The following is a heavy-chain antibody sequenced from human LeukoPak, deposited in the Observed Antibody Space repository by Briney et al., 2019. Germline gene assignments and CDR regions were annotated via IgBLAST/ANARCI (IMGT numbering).Heavy chain of an antibody. CDR2: ISGSGGRT. J-gene: IGHJ3*02. Sequence: GGSLRLSCAASGFAFSSYSMSWVRQAPGKGLEWVSAISGSGGRTYYADSVKGRFTISRDNSKNTLYLQMNSLRVEDTAIYYCAKDKGYNWSPDAFDIWGQGTMVTVSS. CDR3: AKDKGYNWSPDAFDI. V-gene: IGHV3-23*01. CDR1: GFAFSSYS. D-gene: IGHD1-1*01.